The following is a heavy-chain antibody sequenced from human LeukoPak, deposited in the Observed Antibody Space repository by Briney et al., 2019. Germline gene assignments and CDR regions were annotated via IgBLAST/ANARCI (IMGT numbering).Heavy chain of an antibody. CDR1: GGSISSYY. V-gene: IGHV4-59*01. Sequence: SETLSLTCTVSGGSISSYYWSWIRQPPGKGLEWIGYIYYSGTTNYNPSLKRRATTTVDTTKTQFTLKLSPVTAAATAVYYCARHSAAAGPFDYWGQGTLVTVSS. CDR2: IYYSGTT. CDR3: ARHSAAAGPFDY. D-gene: IGHD6-13*01. J-gene: IGHJ4*02.